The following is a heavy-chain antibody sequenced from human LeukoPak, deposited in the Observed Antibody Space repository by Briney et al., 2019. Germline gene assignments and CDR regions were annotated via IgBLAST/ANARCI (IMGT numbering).Heavy chain of an antibody. CDR1: GGSFSGYY. D-gene: IGHD2-2*01. J-gene: IGHJ3*02. V-gene: IGHV4-34*01. CDR2: INHSGST. Sequence: SETLSLTCAVSGGSFSGYYWSWIRQPPGKGLEWIGEINHSGSTNYNPSLKSRVTISVDTSKNQFSLKLSSVTAADTAVYYRARGQDIVVVPAAIWAFDIWGQGTMVTVSS. CDR3: ARGQDIVVVPAAIWAFDI.